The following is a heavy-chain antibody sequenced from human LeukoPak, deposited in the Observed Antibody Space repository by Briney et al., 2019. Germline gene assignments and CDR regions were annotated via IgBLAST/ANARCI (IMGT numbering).Heavy chain of an antibody. CDR3: AKDGSWSCTD. V-gene: IGHV3-30*02. Sequence: GGSLRLSCAASGFTFSSYAMHWVRQGPGKGLEWVAYIAHHGSNKHYADSVKGRFTISRDNSKRTLYLQMNNLRADDTAVYYCAKDGSWSCTDWGQGALVTVSS. CDR1: GFTFSSYA. CDR2: IAHHGSNK. J-gene: IGHJ4*02. D-gene: IGHD2-8*02.